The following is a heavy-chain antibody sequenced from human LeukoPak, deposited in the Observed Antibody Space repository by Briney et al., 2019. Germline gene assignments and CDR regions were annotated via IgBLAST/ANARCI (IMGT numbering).Heavy chain of an antibody. V-gene: IGHV1-46*01. CDR1: GYTFTTYY. CDR3: ARSALSGTGYFDY. Sequence: GASVKVSCKASGYTFTTYYMRWVRRAPGQGLEWMGIINPNDGGTAYAQKFRGRVSMTGDTSTSTVYMELTSLISEDTAVYYCARSALSGTGYFDYWGQGTLVTVSS. CDR2: INPNDGGT. J-gene: IGHJ4*02. D-gene: IGHD1-1*01.